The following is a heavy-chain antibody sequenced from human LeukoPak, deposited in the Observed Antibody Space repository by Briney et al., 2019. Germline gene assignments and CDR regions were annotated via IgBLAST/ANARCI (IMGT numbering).Heavy chain of an antibody. V-gene: IGHV3-21*04. D-gene: IGHD1-26*01. CDR2: ISSSSSYI. J-gene: IGHJ1*01. Sequence: PGGSLRLSCAASGFTFSSYSMNWVRQAPGKGLEWVSSISSSSSYIYYADSVKGRFTISRDNAKNSLYLQMNSLRAEDTAIYYCAKETSESYSPLEHWGQGTLVTVSS. CDR3: AKETSESYSPLEH. CDR1: GFTFSSYS.